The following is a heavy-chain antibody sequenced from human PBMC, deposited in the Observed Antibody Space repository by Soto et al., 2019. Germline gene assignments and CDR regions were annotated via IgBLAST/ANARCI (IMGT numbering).Heavy chain of an antibody. CDR1: GDSMSGYY. Sequence: QAQLQESGPGLVKPSETLTLICNVSGDSMSGYYGSWVRQPAGQGLEWIGRVYSSGVANYNPSLASRVTMSIDTSKNQFSLSLRSVTAADTAVYFCARLGSGSSLVYWGQGNPGHRLF. CDR3: ARLGSGSSLVY. CDR2: VYSSGVA. J-gene: IGHJ4*02. V-gene: IGHV4-4*07. D-gene: IGHD6-6*01.